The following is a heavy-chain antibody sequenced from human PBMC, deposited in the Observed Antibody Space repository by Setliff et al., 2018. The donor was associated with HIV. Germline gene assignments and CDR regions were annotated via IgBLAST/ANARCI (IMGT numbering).Heavy chain of an antibody. CDR3: ARSRHCGSDCYFDL. CDR1: GASITTHW. CDR2: FSSSGST. D-gene: IGHD2-21*02. J-gene: IGHJ4*02. Sequence: SETLSLTCTVSGASITTHWWSWIRQPAGKGLEWIGRFSSSGSTNYNSSLESRVTMSVDTSKNQFYLNLRSVTATDTAIYSCARSRHCGSDCYFDLSGQGTLV. V-gene: IGHV4-4*07.